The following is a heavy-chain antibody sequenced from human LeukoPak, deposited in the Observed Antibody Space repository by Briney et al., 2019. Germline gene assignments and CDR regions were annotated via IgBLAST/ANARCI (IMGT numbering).Heavy chain of an antibody. Sequence: PSEPLSLTCTVSGVSISSYYWSWLRQPPGKGLEWIGNIYTSGSTYYSPSFKSRVTISADTSKNQFSLRLPSVTAADTAGYYCAGWSSGSSAYDIWGQGTMVTVSS. CDR2: IYTSGST. J-gene: IGHJ3*02. CDR3: AGWSSGSSAYDI. D-gene: IGHD1-14*01. CDR1: GVSISSYY. V-gene: IGHV4-4*08.